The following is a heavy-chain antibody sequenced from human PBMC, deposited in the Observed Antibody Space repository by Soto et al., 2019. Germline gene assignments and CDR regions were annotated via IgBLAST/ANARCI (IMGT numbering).Heavy chain of an antibody. V-gene: IGHV3-7*03. CDR1: GFNFGDYW. CDR2: IKRDGSEK. Sequence: GGSLRLSCAASGFNFGDYWMSWVRQAPGKGLEWVASIKRDGSEKVYADAVKDRLTISRDNANNALYLHMNNLRADDTAIYYCARFGTNSAWVYHYYGMDVWGQGTAVTVSS. D-gene: IGHD2-2*01. CDR3: ARFGTNSAWVYHYYGMDV. J-gene: IGHJ6*02.